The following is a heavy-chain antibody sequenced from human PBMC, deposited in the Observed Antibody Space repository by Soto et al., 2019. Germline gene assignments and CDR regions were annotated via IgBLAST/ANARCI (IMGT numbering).Heavy chain of an antibody. J-gene: IGHJ4*02. CDR1: GYTFTSYG. D-gene: IGHD6-19*01. V-gene: IGHV1-18*04. CDR3: ARDLRGMIAVAGSTDY. Sequence: QVQLVQSGAEVKKPGASVKVSCKASGYTFTSYGISWVRQAPGQGLEWMGWISAYNGNTNYAQKNQGRVTMTTDTSTSTAYMELRSLRSDDTAVYYCARDLRGMIAVAGSTDYWGQGTLVTVSS. CDR2: ISAYNGNT.